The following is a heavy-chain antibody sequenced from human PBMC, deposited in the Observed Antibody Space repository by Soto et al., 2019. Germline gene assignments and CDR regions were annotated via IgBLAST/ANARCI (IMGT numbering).Heavy chain of an antibody. CDR3: ARDLGGQILDY. CDR1: GYTFTSYG. CDR2: ISGYNGNT. Sequence: ASVKVSCKASGYTFTSYGISWVRQAPGQGLEWMGWISGYNGNTKYAQRLQGRVTMTTDTSTSTAYMELRSLRSDDTAVYYCARDLGGQILDYSGQGSLVIVSS. V-gene: IGHV1-18*01. D-gene: IGHD1-26*01. J-gene: IGHJ4*02.